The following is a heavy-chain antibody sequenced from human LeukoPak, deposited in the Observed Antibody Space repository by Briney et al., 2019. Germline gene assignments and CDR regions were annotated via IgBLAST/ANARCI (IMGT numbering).Heavy chain of an antibody. CDR1: GYTFTGYY. CDR3: ARDREKYYYGSGSYDPVPWFDP. J-gene: IGHJ5*02. Sequence: GASVKVSCKASGYTFTGYYMHWVRQAPGQGLEWMGWINPNSGGTNYAQKFQGRVTMTRDTSISTAYMELSRLRSDDTAVYYCARDREKYYYGSGSYDPVPWFDPWGQGTLVTVSS. D-gene: IGHD3-10*01. CDR2: INPNSGGT. V-gene: IGHV1-2*02.